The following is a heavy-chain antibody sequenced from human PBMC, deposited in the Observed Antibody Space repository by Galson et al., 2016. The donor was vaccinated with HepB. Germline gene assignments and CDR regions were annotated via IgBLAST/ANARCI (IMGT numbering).Heavy chain of an antibody. CDR3: ARVRGEGTLYGMDV. CDR2: TYYRSNWYN. J-gene: IGHJ6*02. Sequence: CAISGDSVSANSVAWNWIRQSPSRGLEWLGRTYYRSNWYNDYSVSVKGRITFNADTSKNQVSLHLNSVTPEDTAVYYCARVRGEGTLYGMDVWGQGTTVIVSS. CDR1: GDSVSANSVA. D-gene: IGHD3-10*01. V-gene: IGHV6-1*01.